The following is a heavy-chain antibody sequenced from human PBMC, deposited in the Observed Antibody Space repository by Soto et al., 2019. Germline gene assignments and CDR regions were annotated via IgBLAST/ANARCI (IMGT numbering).Heavy chain of an antibody. CDR1: GYTLTELS. J-gene: IGHJ5*02. CDR3: ARGFPLWFAP. D-gene: IGHD3-3*01. Sequence: ASVKVSCKVSGYTLTELSMHWVRQAPGKGLEWMGGFDPEDGETIYAQKFQGRVTITRDTSASTAYMELSSLRSEDTAVYYCARGFPLWFAPWGQGTRVTVSS. V-gene: IGHV1-24*01. CDR2: FDPEDGET.